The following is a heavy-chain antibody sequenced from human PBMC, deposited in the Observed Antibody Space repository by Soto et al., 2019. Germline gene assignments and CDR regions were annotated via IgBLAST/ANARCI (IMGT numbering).Heavy chain of an antibody. CDR1: GFTVSSNY. CDR3: AREGVVAASD. CDR2: IYSGGST. Sequence: EVQLVESGGGLVQPGGSLRLSCAASGFTVSSNYMSWVRQAPGKGLEWVSVIYSGGSTNYADSMKGRFNISRDNSKNTLYLQMNSLRAEDTAVYDCAREGVVAASDWGQGTLVTVSS. J-gene: IGHJ4*02. V-gene: IGHV3-66*01. D-gene: IGHD2-15*01.